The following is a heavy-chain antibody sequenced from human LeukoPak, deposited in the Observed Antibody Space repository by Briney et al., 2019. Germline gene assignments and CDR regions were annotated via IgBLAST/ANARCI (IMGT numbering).Heavy chain of an antibody. CDR3: ARSRIVVVPAAVGGYDY. CDR1: GFTFRSYA. D-gene: IGHD2-2*01. CDR2: IKQDGSEK. Sequence: GKSLRLSCAASGFTFRSYAIHWVRQAPGKGLEWVANIKQDGSEKYYVDSVKGRFTISRDNAKNSLYLQMNSLRAEDTAVYYCARSRIVVVPAAVGGYDYWGQGTLVTVSS. V-gene: IGHV3-7*01. J-gene: IGHJ4*02.